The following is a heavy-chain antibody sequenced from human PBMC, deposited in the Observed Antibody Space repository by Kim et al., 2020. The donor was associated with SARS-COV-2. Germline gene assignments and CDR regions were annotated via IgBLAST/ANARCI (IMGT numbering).Heavy chain of an antibody. D-gene: IGHD2-21*02. V-gene: IGHV3-23*01. J-gene: IGHJ4*02. Sequence: GGSLRLSCTTSGFTFTSYSMHWVRQTPGKGLVWVSPVNSSEGTTYYADSVKGRFTISRDNSKNTLYLQMTNLRAEDTAVYYCIRSDGGNSLFDYWRQG. CDR3: IRSDGGNSLFDY. CDR1: GFTFTSYS. CDR2: VNSSEGTT.